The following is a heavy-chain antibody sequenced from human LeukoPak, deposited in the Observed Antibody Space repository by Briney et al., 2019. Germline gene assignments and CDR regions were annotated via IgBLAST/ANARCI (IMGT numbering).Heavy chain of an antibody. CDR1: GFTFINYA. V-gene: IGHV3-23*01. J-gene: IGHJ4*02. CDR2: INGGGRTT. CDR3: AKGPYGSGSYYNDY. Sequence: PGGSLRLSCAASGFTFINYAMSGVRQTPGKGLEWVSAINGGGRTTYYADSVKGRFTISRDNSKNTLYLQMNSLRAEDTAVYYCAKGPYGSGSYYNDYWGQGTLVTVSS. D-gene: IGHD3-10*01.